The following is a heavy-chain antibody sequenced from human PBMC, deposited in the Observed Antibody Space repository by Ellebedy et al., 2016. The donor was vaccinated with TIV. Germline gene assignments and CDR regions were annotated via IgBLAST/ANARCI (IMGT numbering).Heavy chain of an antibody. CDR1: GGSISSGGYY. V-gene: IGHV4-31*03. D-gene: IGHD6-6*01. J-gene: IGHJ3*02. CDR2: IYYSGST. CDR3: ARDCAAPYVRAFDI. Sequence: LRLXXTVSGGSISSGGYYWSRVRQHPGKGLEWIGYIYYSGSTYYNPSLKSRVTISIDTSENQFSLKLSSVTAADTAVYYCARDCAAPYVRAFDIWGQGTMVTVSS.